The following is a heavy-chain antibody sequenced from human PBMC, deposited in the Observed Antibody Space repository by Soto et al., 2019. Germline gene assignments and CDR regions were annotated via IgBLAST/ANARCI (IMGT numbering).Heavy chain of an antibody. CDR3: ARDITRIAVAGTFYYYGMDV. CDR2: IYSGGST. Sequence: PGGSLRLSCAASGVTVCSNYMGWVRQAPGKGLEWVSVIYSGGSTYYADSVKGRFTISRDNSKNTLYLQMNSLRAEDTAVYYCARDITRIAVAGTFYYYGMDVWGQGTTVTVSS. J-gene: IGHJ6*02. V-gene: IGHV3-53*01. CDR1: GVTVCSNY. D-gene: IGHD6-19*01.